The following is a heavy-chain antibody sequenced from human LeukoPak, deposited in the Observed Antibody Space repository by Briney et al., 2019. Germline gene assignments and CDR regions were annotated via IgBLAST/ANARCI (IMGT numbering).Heavy chain of an antibody. Sequence: GGSLRLSCAASGFTVSSNYMSWVRQAPGKGLEWVSVIYSGGSTYYADYVKGRFTISRDNSKNTLYLQMNSLRAEDTAVYYCARDKMSGYYGMDVWGQGTTVTVSS. CDR1: GFTVSSNY. V-gene: IGHV3-53*01. CDR2: IYSGGST. D-gene: IGHD3-3*01. CDR3: ARDKMSGYYGMDV. J-gene: IGHJ6*02.